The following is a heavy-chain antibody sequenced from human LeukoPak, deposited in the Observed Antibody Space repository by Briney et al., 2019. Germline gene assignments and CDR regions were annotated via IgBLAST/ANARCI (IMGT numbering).Heavy chain of an antibody. Sequence: GASVKVSCKASGYTFTGYYMLWVRQAPGQGLEWMGWINPNSGGTNYAQKFQGRVTMTRDTSISTAYMELSRLRSDDTAVYYRARAVGATGTSDYWGQGTLVTVSS. CDR3: ARAVGATGTSDY. J-gene: IGHJ4*02. CDR1: GYTFTGYY. V-gene: IGHV1-2*02. CDR2: INPNSGGT. D-gene: IGHD1-26*01.